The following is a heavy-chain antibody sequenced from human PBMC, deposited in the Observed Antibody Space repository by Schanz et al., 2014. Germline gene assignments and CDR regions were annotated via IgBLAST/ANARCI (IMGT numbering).Heavy chain of an antibody. Sequence: EVQLLASGGTVVQPGGSLRVSCAASGFVFRTFAMYWVRQAPGKGLEWVSAITGSGSKTYYADSVKGRFTIARDNSKNTLFLQIDSLRVEDTAVYYCAKVAPAATYLDSWGLGTLVTVSS. J-gene: IGHJ4*02. CDR3: AKVAPAATYLDS. CDR1: GFVFRTFA. V-gene: IGHV3-23*01. CDR2: ITGSGSKT. D-gene: IGHD2-2*01.